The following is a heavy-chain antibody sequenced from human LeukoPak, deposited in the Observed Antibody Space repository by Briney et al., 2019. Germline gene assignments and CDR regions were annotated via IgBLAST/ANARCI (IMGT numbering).Heavy chain of an antibody. CDR3: ARVREYYYGSGRAFDI. Sequence: PSETLSLTCTVSGGSISSYYWSWIRQPPGKGLEWIGYIYYSGSTNYNPSLKRRVTISVDTSKNQFSLKLSSVTAADTAVYYCARVREYYYGSGRAFDIWGQGTMVTVSS. V-gene: IGHV4-59*01. CDR2: IYYSGST. D-gene: IGHD3-10*01. J-gene: IGHJ3*02. CDR1: GGSISSYY.